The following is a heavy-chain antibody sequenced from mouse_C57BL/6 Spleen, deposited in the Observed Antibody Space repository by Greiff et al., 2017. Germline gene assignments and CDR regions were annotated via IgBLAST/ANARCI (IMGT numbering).Heavy chain of an antibody. Sequence: VQVVESGPELVKPGASVKISCKASGYAFSSSWMNWVKQRPGKGLEWIGRIYPGDGDTNYNGKFKGKATLTADKSSSTAYMQLSSLTSEDSAVYFCARKGDYGSGYFDVWGTGTTVTVSS. CDR1: GYAFSSSW. CDR3: ARKGDYGSGYFDV. J-gene: IGHJ1*03. V-gene: IGHV1-82*01. CDR2: IYPGDGDT. D-gene: IGHD1-1*01.